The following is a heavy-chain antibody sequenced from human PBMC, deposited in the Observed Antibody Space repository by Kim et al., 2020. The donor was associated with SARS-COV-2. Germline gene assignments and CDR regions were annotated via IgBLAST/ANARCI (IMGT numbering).Heavy chain of an antibody. V-gene: IGHV7-4-1*02. J-gene: IGHJ6*02. Sequence: ASVKVSCKASGYTFTSYAMNWVRQAPGQGLEWMGWINTNTGNPTYAQGFTGRFVFSLDTSVSTAYLQISSLKAEDTAVYYCASKKIGSWYTAERVYYYYGMDVWGQGTTVTVSS. CDR3: ASKKIGSWYTAERVYYYYGMDV. CDR1: GYTFTSYA. CDR2: INTNTGNP. D-gene: IGHD6-13*01.